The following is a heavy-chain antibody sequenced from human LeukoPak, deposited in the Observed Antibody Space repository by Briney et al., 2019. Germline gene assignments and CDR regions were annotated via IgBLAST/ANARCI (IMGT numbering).Heavy chain of an antibody. D-gene: IGHD3-16*01. CDR3: ARNAGLFAGGYYYGMDV. CDR1: GYTFTSYD. Sequence: GASVKVSCKASGYTFTSYDINWVRQATGQGLEWMGWMNPNSGNTGYAQKFQGRVTMTRNTSISTAYMELSSLRSEDTAVYYCARNAGLFAGGYYYGMDVWGQGTTVTVSS. J-gene: IGHJ6*02. V-gene: IGHV1-8*01. CDR2: MNPNSGNT.